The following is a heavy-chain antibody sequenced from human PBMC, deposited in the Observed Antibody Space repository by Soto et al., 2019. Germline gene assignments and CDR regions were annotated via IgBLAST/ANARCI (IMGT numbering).Heavy chain of an antibody. CDR2: IYYSGST. CDR3: ARYSGTLQFDY. J-gene: IGHJ4*02. Sequence: SETLSLTCTVSGCSISDYYWSWIRHPPGKGLEWIGYIYYSGSTNYNPSLKSRVTISVDTSKNQFSLRLSSVTAADTAVYYCARYSGTLQFDYWGQGTLVTVSS. D-gene: IGHD1-26*01. CDR1: GCSISDYY. V-gene: IGHV4-59*01.